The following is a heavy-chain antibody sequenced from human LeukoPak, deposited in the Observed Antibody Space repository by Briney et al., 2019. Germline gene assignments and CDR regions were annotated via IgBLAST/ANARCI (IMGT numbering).Heavy chain of an antibody. CDR1: GGSISSSSYY. D-gene: IGHD3-10*01. CDR2: IYYSGST. J-gene: IGHJ4*02. V-gene: IGHV4-39*01. CDR3: ARTMVRGVNDY. Sequence: SETLSLTRTVSGGSISSSSYYWGWIRQPPGKGLEWIGSIYYSGSTYYNPSLKSRVTISVDTSKNQFSLKLSSVTAADTAVYYCARTMVRGVNDYWGQGTLVTVSS.